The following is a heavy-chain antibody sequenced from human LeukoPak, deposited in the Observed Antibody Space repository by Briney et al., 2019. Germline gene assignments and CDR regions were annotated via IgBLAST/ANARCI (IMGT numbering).Heavy chain of an antibody. D-gene: IGHD3-22*01. Sequence: GGSPRLSCAASGFTFSSYWMSWVRQAPGKGLEWVANIKQDGSEKYYVDSVKGRFTISRDNAKNSLYLQMNSLRAEDTAVYYCARDVPYYYDSSGYSPHDAFDIWGQGTMVTVSS. CDR2: IKQDGSEK. CDR3: ARDVPYYYDSSGYSPHDAFDI. V-gene: IGHV3-7*01. CDR1: GFTFSSYW. J-gene: IGHJ3*02.